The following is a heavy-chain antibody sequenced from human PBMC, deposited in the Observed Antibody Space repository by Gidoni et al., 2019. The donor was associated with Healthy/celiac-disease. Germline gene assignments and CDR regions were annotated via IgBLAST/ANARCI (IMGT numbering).Heavy chain of an antibody. CDR3: AKGAAYDFWSASPFDY. J-gene: IGHJ4*02. V-gene: IGHV3-9*01. D-gene: IGHD3-3*01. CDR2: ISWNSGSI. Sequence: EVQLVESGGGLVQPGRSLRLSCAASGFTFDDYAMHWVRQAPGKGLEWFSGISWNSGSIGYADSVKGRFTISRDNAKNSLYLQMNSLRAEDTALYYCAKGAAYDFWSASPFDYWGQGTLVTVSS. CDR1: GFTFDDYA.